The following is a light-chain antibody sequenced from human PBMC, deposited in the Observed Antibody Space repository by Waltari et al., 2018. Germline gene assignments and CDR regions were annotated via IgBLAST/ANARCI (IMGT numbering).Light chain of an antibody. J-gene: IGKJ5*01. CDR1: ENINKY. CDR3: QQTYSTPTIT. Sequence: DIQMTQSPSSLPASLGDRVTITCRTSENINKYLNWYQQKPGKAPKLLIYAASSLQSGVPSRFSGSGSGTDFSLTITGLQPEDFAVYYCQQTYSTPTITFGQGTRLDI. CDR2: AAS. V-gene: IGKV1-39*01.